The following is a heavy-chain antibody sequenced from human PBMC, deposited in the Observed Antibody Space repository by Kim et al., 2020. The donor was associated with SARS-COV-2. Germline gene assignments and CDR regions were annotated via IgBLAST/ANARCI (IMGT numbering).Heavy chain of an antibody. Sequence: GGSLKISCEGSGYSFTNYWIAWVRQMPGKGLEWMGIIYPGDSDTRYSPSFQGQVTMSVDKSTSTAYLQWSSLKASDTAMYFCARPSQGFYFAMDVWGQGT. D-gene: IGHD2-15*01. CDR3: ARPSQGFYFAMDV. V-gene: IGHV5-51*01. CDR2: IYPGDSDT. J-gene: IGHJ6*02. CDR1: GYSFTNYW.